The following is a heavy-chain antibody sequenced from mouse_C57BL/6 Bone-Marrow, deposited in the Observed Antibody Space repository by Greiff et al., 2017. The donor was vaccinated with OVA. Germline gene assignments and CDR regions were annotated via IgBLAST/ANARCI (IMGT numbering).Heavy chain of an antibody. CDR2: IDPNSGGT. Sequence: QVQLQQPGAELVKPGASVKLSCKASGYTFTSYWMHWVKQRPGRGLEWIGRIDPNSGGTKYNEKFKSKATLTVDKPSSTAYMRLSSLTSEDSAVYCCARGGTTVVALYWYFDVWGTGTTVTVSS. V-gene: IGHV1-72*01. CDR3: ARGGTTVVALYWYFDV. D-gene: IGHD1-1*01. CDR1: GYTFTSYW. J-gene: IGHJ1*03.